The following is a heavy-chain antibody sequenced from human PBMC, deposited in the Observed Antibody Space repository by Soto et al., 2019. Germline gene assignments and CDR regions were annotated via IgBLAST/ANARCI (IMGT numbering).Heavy chain of an antibody. Sequence: QLQLQESGPGLEKPSETLSLTCTVSGGSINNNNYYWGWIRQPPGKGLEWIGSIYYSGNTYYNPSLTSRVTISVDTSKNQISLRVSSATAADTAVYYCARHWSHDSGGWGRFWFDYWGQGILVTVSS. CDR3: ARHWSHDSGGWGRFWFDY. D-gene: IGHD3-22*01. V-gene: IGHV4-39*01. CDR1: GGSINNNNYY. J-gene: IGHJ4*02. CDR2: IYYSGNT.